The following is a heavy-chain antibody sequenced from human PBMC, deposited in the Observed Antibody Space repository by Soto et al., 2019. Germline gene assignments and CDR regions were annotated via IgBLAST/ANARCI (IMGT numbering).Heavy chain of an antibody. CDR2: MNPNNGNT. Sequence: ASVKVSCKAAAYTFTSYDINWVRQATGQDFEWMGWMNPNNGNTAYAQKFQGRVTMTRDTSKSTAFMELSSLTSEDTAVYYCAHRPSTAPGYFDYWGQGTLVTVSS. D-gene: IGHD2-15*01. CDR1: AYTFTSYD. CDR3: AHRPSTAPGYFDY. J-gene: IGHJ4*02. V-gene: IGHV1-8*01.